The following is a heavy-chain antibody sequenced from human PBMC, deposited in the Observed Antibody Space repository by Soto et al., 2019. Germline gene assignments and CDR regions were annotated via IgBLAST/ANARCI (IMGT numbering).Heavy chain of an antibody. D-gene: IGHD3-22*01. CDR3: ARQVRYYDSSGYDYDAFDV. V-gene: IGHV5-10-1*01. CDR2: IDPSDSYI. CDR1: GYTFSTSW. Sequence: LGESLKISCKGSGYTFSTSWISWVRQMPGKGLEWMGRIDPSDSYINYSPSFQGHVSISADKSISTAYLQWSSLKASDTAIYYCARQVRYYDSSGYDYDAFDVWGQGTKVTVSS. J-gene: IGHJ3*01.